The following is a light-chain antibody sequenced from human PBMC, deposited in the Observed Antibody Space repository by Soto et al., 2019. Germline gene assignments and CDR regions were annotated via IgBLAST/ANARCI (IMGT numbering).Light chain of an antibody. CDR2: AAS. CDR1: QSISNY. J-gene: IGKJ5*01. CDR3: QQSYGTPII. Sequence: DIQMTQSPFSLSAPVGDRVTITCRASQSISNYLNWYQQKQGKAPKLLIYAASTMQSGVPSRFSGSGSGTDLTLTISSLQPEDSATYYCQQSYGTPIIFGQGTRL. V-gene: IGKV1-39*01.